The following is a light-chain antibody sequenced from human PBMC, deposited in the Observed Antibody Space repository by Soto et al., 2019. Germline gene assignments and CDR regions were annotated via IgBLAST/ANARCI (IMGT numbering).Light chain of an antibody. Sequence: QSVLTQPPSVSEAPGQRVTISCTGSSSNIGAGYEAHWYQQVPGTAPKLLIYENNNRPSGVPDRFSGSKSGTSASLAITGLQAEDEAEYYCQSYHSSRSAYVFGTGTKVTVL. J-gene: IGLJ1*01. CDR2: ENN. CDR3: QSYHSSRSAYV. CDR1: SSNIGAGYE. V-gene: IGLV1-40*01.